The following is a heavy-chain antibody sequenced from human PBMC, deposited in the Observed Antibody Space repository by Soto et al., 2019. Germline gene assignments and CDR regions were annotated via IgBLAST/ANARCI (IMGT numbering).Heavy chain of an antibody. D-gene: IGHD3-10*01. J-gene: IGHJ3*02. Sequence: SVKVSCKASGGTFSSYTISWVRQAPGQGLEWMGRIIPILGTANYAQKFQGRVTITADKSTSTAYMELSSLRSEDTAVYYCAREGHHYYGSGSYYKRKNNDAFDIWGQGTMVTVSS. CDR1: GGTFSSYT. V-gene: IGHV1-69*08. CDR2: IIPILGTA. CDR3: AREGHHYYGSGSYYKRKNNDAFDI.